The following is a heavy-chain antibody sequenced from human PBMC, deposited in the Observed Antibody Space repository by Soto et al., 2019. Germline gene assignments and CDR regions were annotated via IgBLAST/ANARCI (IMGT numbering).Heavy chain of an antibody. Sequence: SETLSLTCTVSGGSISSGDYYWSWIRQPPGKGLEWIGYIYYSGSTYYNPSLKSRVTISVDTSKNQFSLKLSSVTAADTAVYYCARHNYGSGSTYLDYWGQGTLVTV. J-gene: IGHJ4*02. CDR2: IYYSGST. CDR1: GGSISSGDYY. CDR3: ARHNYGSGSTYLDY. V-gene: IGHV4-30-4*01. D-gene: IGHD3-10*01.